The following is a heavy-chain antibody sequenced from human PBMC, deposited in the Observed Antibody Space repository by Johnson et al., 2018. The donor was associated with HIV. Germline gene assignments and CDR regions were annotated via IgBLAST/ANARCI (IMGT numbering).Heavy chain of an antibody. CDR3: ASGVTARAPVFI. CDR1: GFTFSRYA. V-gene: IGHV3-30*04. Sequence: QGQLVESGGGVVQPGRSLRLSCAASGFTFSRYAMHWVRQAPGKGLEWVAVISYAGTNKYYADLVKGRFTISRDNSRNTLYLQMNLLRPEDTAVYYCASGVTARAPVFIWGQGTMVTVSS. D-gene: IGHD6-6*01. CDR2: ISYAGTNK. J-gene: IGHJ3*02.